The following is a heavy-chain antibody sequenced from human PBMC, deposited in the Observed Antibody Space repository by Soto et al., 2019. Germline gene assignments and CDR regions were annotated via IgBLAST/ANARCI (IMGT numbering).Heavy chain of an antibody. D-gene: IGHD1-1*01. Sequence: EVQLVESGGGLVQPGGSLRLSCAASGFTFSSYAMHWVRQAPGKGLEYVSAITNNGRSTYYADSVKGRFTISRDNFKNTLYLQMGSLRHDDMAVYYCASAHNDGYYDYWGQGTLVTVSS. CDR3: ASAHNDGYYDY. CDR2: ITNNGRST. J-gene: IGHJ4*02. V-gene: IGHV3-64*07. CDR1: GFTFSSYA.